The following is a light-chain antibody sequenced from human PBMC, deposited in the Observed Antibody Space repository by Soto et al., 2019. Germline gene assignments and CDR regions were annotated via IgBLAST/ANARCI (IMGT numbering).Light chain of an antibody. CDR1: SNDVGSYDL. J-gene: IGLJ2*01. CDR3: CSYAGRSSV. CDR2: EGS. V-gene: IGLV2-23*01. Sequence: QSALTQPASVSGSPGQSITISCTGTSNDVGSYDLVSWYQQHPGKAPKLMIYEGSKRPSGVSNRFSGSKSGNTASLTISGLLAEDEADYYCCSYAGRSSVFGGGTKLTVL.